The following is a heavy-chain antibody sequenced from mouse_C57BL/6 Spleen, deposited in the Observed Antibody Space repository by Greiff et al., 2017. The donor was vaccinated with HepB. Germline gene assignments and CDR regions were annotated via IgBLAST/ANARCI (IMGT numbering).Heavy chain of an antibody. Sequence: QVHVKQSGAELAKPGASVKLSCKASGYTFTSYWMHWVKQRPGQGLEWIGYINPSSGYIKYNQKFKDKATLTADKSSSTAYMQLSSLTYEDSAVYYCARSEGITTVVYYYAMDYWGQGTSVTVSS. CDR2: INPSSGYI. V-gene: IGHV1-7*01. D-gene: IGHD1-1*01. J-gene: IGHJ4*01. CDR3: ARSEGITTVVYYYAMDY. CDR1: GYTFTSYW.